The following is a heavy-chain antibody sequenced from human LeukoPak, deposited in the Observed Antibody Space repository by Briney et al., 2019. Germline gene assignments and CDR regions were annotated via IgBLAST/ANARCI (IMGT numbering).Heavy chain of an antibody. CDR3: ASRLYTSGWYEGY. CDR1: GFTVSSNY. CDR2: ISSSGGTI. V-gene: IGHV3-11*04. Sequence: PGGSLRLSCAASGFTVSSNYMSWVRQAPGKGLEWVSYISSSGGTIYYADSVKGRFTISRDNAKNSLYLQMNSLRAEDTAVYYCASRLYTSGWYEGYWGQGTLVTVSS. D-gene: IGHD6-19*01. J-gene: IGHJ4*02.